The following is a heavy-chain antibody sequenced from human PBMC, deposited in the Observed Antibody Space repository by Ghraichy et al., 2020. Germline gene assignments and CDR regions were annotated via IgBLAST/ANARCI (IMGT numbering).Heavy chain of an antibody. CDR1: GGSFSGYY. CDR3: ARGRFFCSSTSCYTNWFDP. CDR2: INHSGST. Sequence: SETLSLTCAVYGGSFSGYYWSWIRQPPGKGLEWIGEINHSGSTNYNPSLKSRVTISVDTSKNQFSLKLSSVTAADTAVYYCARGRFFCSSTSCYTNWFDPWGQGTLVTVSS. J-gene: IGHJ5*02. D-gene: IGHD2-2*02. V-gene: IGHV4-34*01.